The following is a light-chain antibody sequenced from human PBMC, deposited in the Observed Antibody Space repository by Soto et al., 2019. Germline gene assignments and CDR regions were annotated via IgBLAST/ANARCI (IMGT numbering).Light chain of an antibody. CDR2: GAS. J-gene: IGKJ2*01. Sequence: EIVLTQSPGTLSLSPGERATLSCRASQSVSSSYLAWYQQKPGQAPRLLIYGASGRATGIPDRFNGSESGTDFTLTISRLEPEDFAVYYCQQYGSSPLYTFGQGTKLEI. CDR3: QQYGSSPLYT. V-gene: IGKV3-20*01. CDR1: QSVSSSY.